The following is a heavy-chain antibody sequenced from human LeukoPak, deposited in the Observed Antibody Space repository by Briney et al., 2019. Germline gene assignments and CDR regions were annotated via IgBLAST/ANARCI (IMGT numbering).Heavy chain of an antibody. J-gene: IGHJ4*02. V-gene: IGHV1-69*13. CDR2: IIPIFGTA. D-gene: IGHD5-24*01. Sequence: ASVKVSCKASGGTFSSYAISWVRQAPGQGLEWMGGIIPIFGTANYAQKFQGRVTITADESTSTAYMELSSLRSEDTAVYYCAKAGGDGYNYRYAFVDYWGQGTLVTVSP. CDR3: AKAGGDGYNYRYAFVDY. CDR1: GGTFSSYA.